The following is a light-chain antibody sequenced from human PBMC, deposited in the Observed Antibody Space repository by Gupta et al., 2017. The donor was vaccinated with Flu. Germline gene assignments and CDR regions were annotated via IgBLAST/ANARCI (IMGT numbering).Light chain of an antibody. V-gene: IGKV3-11*01. CDR3: QQRSNWPKLT. Sequence: EIVLTQSLATLSLSPGERATLSCRASQSVSSYLAWYQQKPGQAPRLLIYDASNRATGIPARFSGRGYGTDFTLTISSREPEDFAVYYCQQRSNWPKLTFGGGTKVEIK. CDR1: QSVSSY. CDR2: DAS. J-gene: IGKJ4*01.